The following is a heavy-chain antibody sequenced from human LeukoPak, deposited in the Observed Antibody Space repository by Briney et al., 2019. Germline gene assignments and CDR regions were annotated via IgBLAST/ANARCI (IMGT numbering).Heavy chain of an antibody. CDR3: ARHVTTVTFFDF. Sequence: SETLSLTCTVSGGSVSSGDYYWSWIRQPPGKGLEWIGYIYNSGSTYYNPSLKSRPTISEDTSKNQFSLKLSSVTAADTAVYFCARHVTTVTFFDFWGQGTLVTVSS. V-gene: IGHV4-30-4*01. J-gene: IGHJ4*02. CDR2: IYNSGST. CDR1: GGSVSSGDYY. D-gene: IGHD4-11*01.